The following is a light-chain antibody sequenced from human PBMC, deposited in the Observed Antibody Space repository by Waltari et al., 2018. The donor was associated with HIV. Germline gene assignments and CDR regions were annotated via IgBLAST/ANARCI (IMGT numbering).Light chain of an antibody. Sequence: DIQMTQSLSTLSASMGDRVSITCRASQSISNWLAWYQQKPGQAPKLLIYRASTLERGVPSRFSGSGSGTEFTLTINNLQPDDFATYYCQQYSAFPWTFGQGAKVEIK. CDR3: QQYSAFPWT. V-gene: IGKV1-5*03. CDR1: QSISNW. CDR2: RAS. J-gene: IGKJ1*01.